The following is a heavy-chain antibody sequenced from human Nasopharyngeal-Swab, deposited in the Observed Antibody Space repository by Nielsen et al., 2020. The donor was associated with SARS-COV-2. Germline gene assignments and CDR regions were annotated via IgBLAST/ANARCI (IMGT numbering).Heavy chain of an antibody. CDR3: ARDESGSSSFDY. D-gene: IGHD1-26*01. Sequence: GRSLRLSCAASGLTFSSYAMHWVRQAPGKGLEWVAVISYDGSNKYYADSVKGRFTISRDNSKNTLYLQMNSLRAEDTAVYYCARDESGSSSFDYWGQGTLVTVSS. V-gene: IGHV3-30-3*01. CDR1: GLTFSSYA. J-gene: IGHJ4*02. CDR2: ISYDGSNK.